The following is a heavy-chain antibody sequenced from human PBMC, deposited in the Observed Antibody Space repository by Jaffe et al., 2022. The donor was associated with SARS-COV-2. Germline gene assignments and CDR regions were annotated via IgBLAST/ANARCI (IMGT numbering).Heavy chain of an antibody. V-gene: IGHV3-30*18. CDR2: ISYDGSSS. CDR3: AKDIRGYNLNYPLDY. CDR1: GFIFSNYG. Sequence: QVQLVESGGGVVQPGRSLRLSCAASGFIFSNYGMHWVRQVPGKGLEWMAVISYDGSSSYYAGSVKGRFIISRDNSKNTLYLQMNSLKSEDTAVYYCAKDIRGYNLNYPLDYWGQGTLVTVSS. D-gene: IGHD1-7*01. J-gene: IGHJ4*02.